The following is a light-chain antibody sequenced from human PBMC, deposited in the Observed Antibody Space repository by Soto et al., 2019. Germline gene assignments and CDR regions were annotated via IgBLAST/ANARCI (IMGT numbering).Light chain of an antibody. V-gene: IGLV4-69*01. CDR1: SGHSTYA. Sequence: QSVLTQSPSASASLGASVKLTCTLSSGHSTYAIAWHQQQPEKGPRYLMKLNSDGSHSTGDGIPDRFSGSSSGAERYLTISSLQSEDEADDYCQTWGTGIQVIFGGGTKLTVL. CDR3: QTWGTGIQVI. J-gene: IGLJ2*01. CDR2: LNSDGSH.